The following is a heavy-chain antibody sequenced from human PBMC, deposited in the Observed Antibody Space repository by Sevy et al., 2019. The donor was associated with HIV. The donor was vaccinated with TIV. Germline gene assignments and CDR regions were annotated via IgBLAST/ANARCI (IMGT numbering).Heavy chain of an antibody. CDR1: GFTLSNAW. D-gene: IGHD7-27*01. CDR2: IKSKTDGGTT. CDR3: TTSLSGDGLLSSYYYYGMDV. Sequence: GGSLRLSCAASGFTLSNAWMSWVRQAPGKGLEWVGRIKSKTDGGTTDYAAPVKGRFTISRDDSKNTLYLQMNSLKTEDTAVYYCTTSLSGDGLLSSYYYYGMDVWGQGTTVTVSS. V-gene: IGHV3-15*01. J-gene: IGHJ6*02.